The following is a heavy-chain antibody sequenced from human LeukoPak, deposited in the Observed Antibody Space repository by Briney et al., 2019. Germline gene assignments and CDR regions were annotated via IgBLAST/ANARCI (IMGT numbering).Heavy chain of an antibody. CDR3: ARVKPPMVRGPLIDY. D-gene: IGHD3-10*01. V-gene: IGHV4-59*01. Sequence: PSETLSLTYTVSGGSISSYYWSWIRQPPGKGLEWIGYIYYSGSTNYNPSLKSRVTISVDTSKNQFSLKLSSATAADTAVYYCARVKPPMVRGPLIDYWGQGTLVTVSS. J-gene: IGHJ4*02. CDR1: GGSISSYY. CDR2: IYYSGST.